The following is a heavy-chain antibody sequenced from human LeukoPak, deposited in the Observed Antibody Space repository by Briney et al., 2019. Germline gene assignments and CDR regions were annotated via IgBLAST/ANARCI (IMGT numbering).Heavy chain of an antibody. CDR1: GFTFSSYA. J-gene: IGHJ4*02. CDR3: AKCPKPAMVDY. Sequence: GASLRLSCAASGFTFSSYAMSWVRQAPGKGLEWVSAISGSGGSTYYADSVKGRFTISRDNSKNTLYLQMNSLRAEDTAVCYCAKCPKPAMVDYWGQGTLVTVSS. CDR2: ISGSGGST. V-gene: IGHV3-23*01. D-gene: IGHD5-18*01.